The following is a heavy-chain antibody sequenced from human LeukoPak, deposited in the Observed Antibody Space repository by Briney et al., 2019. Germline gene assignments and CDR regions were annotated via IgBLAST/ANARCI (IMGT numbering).Heavy chain of an antibody. CDR1: GYSISSSNY. CDR2: IYYSGST. J-gene: IGHJ4*02. Sequence: SETLSLTCAVSGYSISSSNYWAWIRQPPGKGLEWIGYIYYSGSTNYNPSLKSRVTISVDTSKNQFSLKLSSVTAADTAVYYCARGYYYGDYVSFGYWGQGTLVTVSS. V-gene: IGHV4-61*05. CDR3: ARGYYYGDYVSFGY. D-gene: IGHD4-17*01.